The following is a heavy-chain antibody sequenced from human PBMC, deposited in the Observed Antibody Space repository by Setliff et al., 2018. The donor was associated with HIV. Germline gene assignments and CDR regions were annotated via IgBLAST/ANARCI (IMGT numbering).Heavy chain of an antibody. J-gene: IGHJ4*02. Sequence: LSLTCAVYGGSFSGYYWSWIRQPPGKGLEWIGEINHSRSTNYNPSLKSRVTISVDTSKNQFSLKLSSVTAADTAVYYCAGPYPYYFDYWGQGTLVTVSS. D-gene: IGHD2-2*01. CDR3: AGPYPYYFDY. CDR1: GGSFSGYY. V-gene: IGHV4-34*01. CDR2: INHSRST.